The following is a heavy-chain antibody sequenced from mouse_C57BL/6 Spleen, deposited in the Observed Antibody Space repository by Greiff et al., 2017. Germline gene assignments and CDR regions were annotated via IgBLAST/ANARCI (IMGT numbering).Heavy chain of an antibody. CDR3: ARDYYYGSSSFYYAMDY. V-gene: IGHV5-17*01. Sequence: EVKLVESGGGLVKPGGSLKLSCAASGFTFSDYGMHWVRQAPEKGLEWVAYISSGSSTIYYADTVKGRFTISRDNAKNTLFLQMTSLRSEDTAMYYCARDYYYGSSSFYYAMDYWGQGTSVTVSS. CDR1: GFTFSDYG. D-gene: IGHD1-1*01. J-gene: IGHJ4*01. CDR2: ISSGSSTI.